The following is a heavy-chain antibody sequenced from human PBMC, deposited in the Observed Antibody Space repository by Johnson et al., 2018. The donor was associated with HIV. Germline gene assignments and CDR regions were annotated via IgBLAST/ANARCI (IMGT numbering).Heavy chain of an antibody. CDR3: ANVGDYGGNNGFDI. Sequence: QVQLVESGGGEVQPGRSLRLSCAASGFTFSGYGMHWVRQAPGKGLEWVAVISYDGSNKYYAESVKGRFTISRDNSKNTMYLQMNSLRTEDTAVYYCANVGDYGGNNGFDIWGQGTMVTVSS. CDR1: GFTFSGYG. J-gene: IGHJ3*02. D-gene: IGHD4-23*01. CDR2: ISYDGSNK. V-gene: IGHV3-30*18.